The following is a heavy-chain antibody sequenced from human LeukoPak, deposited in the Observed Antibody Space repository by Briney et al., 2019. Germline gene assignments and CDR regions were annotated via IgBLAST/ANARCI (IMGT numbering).Heavy chain of an antibody. Sequence: ASVKVSCKASGYTFTSYGISWVRQAPGQGLEWMGWISAYNGNTNYAQKLQGRVTMTTDTSTSTAYMELRSLRSDDTAVYYCARGPYYGIFGVVTHTFDYWGQGTLVTVSS. CDR2: ISAYNGNT. CDR1: GYTFTSYG. J-gene: IGHJ4*02. CDR3: ARGPYYGIFGVVTHTFDY. V-gene: IGHV1-18*01. D-gene: IGHD3-3*01.